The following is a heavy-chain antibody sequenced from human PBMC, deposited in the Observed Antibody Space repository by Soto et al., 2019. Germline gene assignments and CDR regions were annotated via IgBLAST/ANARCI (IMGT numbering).Heavy chain of an antibody. CDR2: SYYSGTT. CDR1: GASISVHSYY. Sequence: LSLTCTVSGASISVHSYYWTWIRQPPGKGLEWIGSSYYSGTTYFNPSLKSRATISVDTSKNQFSLRLTSVTAADTAIYYCTRRYNCIAYYFDPWGPRALVTVSS. V-gene: IGHV4-39*01. J-gene: IGHJ5*02. D-gene: IGHD3-22*01. CDR3: TRRYNCIAYYFDP.